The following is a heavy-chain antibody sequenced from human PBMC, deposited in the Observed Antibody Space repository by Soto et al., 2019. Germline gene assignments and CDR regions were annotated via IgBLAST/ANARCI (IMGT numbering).Heavy chain of an antibody. CDR3: ARDYTGRGYFDH. CDR1: GYTFINYG. J-gene: IGHJ4*02. Sequence: ASVKVSCKASGYTFINYGISWVRQAPGQGLEWLGWINTYSDRTNYAQEFQGRVSMTTEKSTSTVYLELRSLRSGDTALYYCARDYTGRGYFDHWGQGSLVTVSS. D-gene: IGHD2-8*02. CDR2: INTYSDRT. V-gene: IGHV1-18*04.